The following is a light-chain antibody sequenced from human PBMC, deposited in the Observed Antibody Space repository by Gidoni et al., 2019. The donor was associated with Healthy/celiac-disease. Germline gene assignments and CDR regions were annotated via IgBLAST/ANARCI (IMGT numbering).Light chain of an antibody. CDR1: QSVSSN. CDR3: QQYNNWPPYT. J-gene: IGKJ2*01. V-gene: IGKV3-15*01. CDR2: GAS. Sequence: EIVMTQSPATLSVSPAESATLSCRASQSVSSNLAWYQQKPGQAPSLLIYGASTRSTGIPARFSGSGSGTDFTLTISSLQSEDFAVYYCQQYNNWPPYTFGQGTKLEIK.